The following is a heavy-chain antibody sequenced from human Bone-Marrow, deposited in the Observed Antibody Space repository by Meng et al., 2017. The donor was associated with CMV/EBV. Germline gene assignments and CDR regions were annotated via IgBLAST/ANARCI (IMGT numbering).Heavy chain of an antibody. CDR2: MNPNSGNT. CDR3: ARGRGGTVPTIYYFDF. Sequence: ASVKVSCKASGYTFTGYYMHWARQAPGQGLEWMGWMNPNSGNTGYAQKFQGRVTMTRKTSMSTAYMELSSLRSEDTAVYYCARGRGGTVPTIYYFDFWGQGTLVTVSS. V-gene: IGHV1-8*02. J-gene: IGHJ4*02. CDR1: GYTFTGYY. D-gene: IGHD5-12*01.